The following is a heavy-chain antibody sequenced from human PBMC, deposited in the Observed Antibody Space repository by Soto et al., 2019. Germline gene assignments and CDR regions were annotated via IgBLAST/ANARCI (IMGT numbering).Heavy chain of an antibody. Sequence: QVQLVQSGAEVKKPGSSVKVSCKASGGTFSSYAISWVRQAPGQGLEWMGGIIPIFGTANYAQKFQGRVTITADESTSTAYMELSSLSSEDTAGYYCASVSAVAGTTSRLFDYWGQGTLVTVSS. J-gene: IGHJ4*02. CDR1: GGTFSSYA. D-gene: IGHD6-19*01. V-gene: IGHV1-69*01. CDR3: ASVSAVAGTTSRLFDY. CDR2: IIPIFGTA.